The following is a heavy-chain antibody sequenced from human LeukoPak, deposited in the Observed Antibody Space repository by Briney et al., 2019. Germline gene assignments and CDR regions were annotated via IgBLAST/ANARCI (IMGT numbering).Heavy chain of an antibody. D-gene: IGHD2-2*01. Sequence: GGSLRLSCAASGFTFSLYWMNWVRQAPGKGLEWVSAISGSGGSTYYADSVKGRFTISRDNSKNTLYLQMNSLRAEDTAVYYCVPAALLDYWGQGTLVTVSS. J-gene: IGHJ4*02. V-gene: IGHV3-23*01. CDR3: VPAALLDY. CDR1: GFTFSLYW. CDR2: ISGSGGST.